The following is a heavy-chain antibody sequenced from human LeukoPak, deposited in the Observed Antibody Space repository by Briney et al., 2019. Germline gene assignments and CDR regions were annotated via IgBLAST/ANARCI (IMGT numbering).Heavy chain of an antibody. D-gene: IGHD2-8*01. V-gene: IGHV4-30-4*01. CDR1: GGSISSGVYY. Sequence: SETPSLTCTVSGGSISSGVYYWSWIRQPPGKGLEWIGYIYYSGSTYYNPSLKSRVTISVDTSKNQFSLKLSSVTAADTAVYYRARSPSIVLMVYAIPPGFDPWGQGTLVTVSS. CDR3: ARSPSIVLMVYAIPPGFDP. J-gene: IGHJ5*02. CDR2: IYYSGST.